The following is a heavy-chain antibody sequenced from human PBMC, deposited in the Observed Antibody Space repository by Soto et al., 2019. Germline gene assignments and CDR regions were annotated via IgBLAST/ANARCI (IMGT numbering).Heavy chain of an antibody. V-gene: IGHV1-69*01. CDR2: IIPIFGTA. CDR1: GGTFSSYA. D-gene: IGHD1-26*01. Sequence: QVQLVQSGAEVKKPGSSVKVSCKASGGTFSSYAISWVRQAPGQGLEWMRGIIPIFGTANYAQKFQGRVTINAAESTSTAYMELSSLRSEDTAVYYCARDRVGATGWFDPWGKGTLVTVSS. CDR3: ARDRVGATGWFDP. J-gene: IGHJ5*02.